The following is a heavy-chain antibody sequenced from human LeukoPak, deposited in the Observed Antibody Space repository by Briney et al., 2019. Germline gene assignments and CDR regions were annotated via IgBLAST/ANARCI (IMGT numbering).Heavy chain of an antibody. CDR1: GFTVSSNY. CDR3: ATASYSGWTASHDY. V-gene: IGHV3-66*01. CDR2: LYSDGST. Sequence: GGSLRLSCAASGFTVSSNYMSWVRQAPGKGLEWVSVLYSDGSTYYLDSVKGRFTISRDNSKNTLYLQMNSLRAEDTAVYYCATASYSGWTASHDYWGQGTLVTVSS. D-gene: IGHD6-25*01. J-gene: IGHJ4*02.